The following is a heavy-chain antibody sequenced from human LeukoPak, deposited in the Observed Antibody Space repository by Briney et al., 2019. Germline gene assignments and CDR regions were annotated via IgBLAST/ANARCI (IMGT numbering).Heavy chain of an antibody. J-gene: IGHJ4*02. CDR1: GFTFSSYS. CDR3: ARDLDSRFDY. CDR2: ISSSSSYV. D-gene: IGHD6-13*01. V-gene: IGHV3-21*01. Sequence: GGSLRLSCAASGFTFSSYSMNWVRQAPGKGLEWVSSISSSSSYVYYADSVKGRFTISRDNAKNSLYLQMNSLRAEDTAVYYCARDLDSRFDYWGQGTLVTVSS.